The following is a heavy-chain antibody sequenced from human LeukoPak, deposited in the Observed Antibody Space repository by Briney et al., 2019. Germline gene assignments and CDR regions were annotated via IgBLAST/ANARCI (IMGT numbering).Heavy chain of an antibody. Sequence: NTGGSLRLSCAASRFTFSNYNMSWVRQAPGKGLEWVSSISSSSSYIYYADSVKGRFTISRDNAKNSLYLQMNSLRAEDTAVYYCARDGYSKWELWRSGGHQITYYFDYWGQGTLVTVSS. CDR1: RFTFSNYN. V-gene: IGHV3-21*01. D-gene: IGHD1-26*01. CDR3: ARDGYSKWELWRSGGHQITYYFDY. J-gene: IGHJ4*02. CDR2: ISSSSSYI.